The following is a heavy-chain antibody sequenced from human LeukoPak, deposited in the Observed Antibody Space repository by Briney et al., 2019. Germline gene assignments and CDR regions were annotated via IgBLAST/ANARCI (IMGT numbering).Heavy chain of an antibody. Sequence: PSETLSLTCTVSGGSISSSSYYWGWIRQPPGKGLEWIGSIYYSGSTYYNPSLKSRVTISVDTSKNQFSLKLSSVTAADTAVYYCARYARAHAFDIWGQGTMVTVSS. CDR3: ARYARAHAFDI. J-gene: IGHJ3*02. V-gene: IGHV4-39*01. CDR2: IYYSGST. CDR1: GGSISSSSYY. D-gene: IGHD2-2*01.